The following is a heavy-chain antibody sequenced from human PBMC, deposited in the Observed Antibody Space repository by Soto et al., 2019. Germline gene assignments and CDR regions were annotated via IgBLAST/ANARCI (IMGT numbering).Heavy chain of an antibody. CDR2: INQDESEK. CDR3: SSGYYYAGPPDY. V-gene: IGHV3-7*03. Sequence: GGSLRLSCAASGFSLSDYWRSWVRQSPGKGLEWVANINQDESEKYYVDSVKGRFTISRDNAKNSLYLQMNSLRAEDTAVYYCSSGYYYAGPPDYWGQGTLVTVSS. CDR1: GFSLSDYW. J-gene: IGHJ4*02. D-gene: IGHD3-22*01.